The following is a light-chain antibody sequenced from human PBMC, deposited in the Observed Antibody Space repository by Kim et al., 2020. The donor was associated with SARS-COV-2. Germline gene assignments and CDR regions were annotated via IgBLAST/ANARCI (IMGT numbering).Light chain of an antibody. CDR1: QSVSSIY. CDR3: QQYGSSPWT. J-gene: IGKJ1*01. Sequence: EIVLTQSPGTLSLSPGERATLPCRASQSVSSIYLAWYQQKPGQAPRLLIYGASSRATGIPDRFSGSGSGTDFTLTISRLEPEDFAVYYCQQYGSSPWTFGQGTRVDIK. V-gene: IGKV3-20*01. CDR2: GAS.